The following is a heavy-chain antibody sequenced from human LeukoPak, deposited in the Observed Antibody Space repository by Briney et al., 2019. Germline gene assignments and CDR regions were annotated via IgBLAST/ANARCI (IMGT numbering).Heavy chain of an antibody. J-gene: IGHJ3*01. V-gene: IGHV3-21*01. CDR2: ITSTSTYI. Sequence: PGGSLRLSCSASGFTFNIYSLNWVRQAPGKGLEWVSSITSTSTYIYYADSVKGRFTISRDNAQNSLYLQMNSLRAEDTAVYYCARLRNVDGNLHPFNVWGQGTTVTVSS. D-gene: IGHD4-23*01. CDR3: ARLRNVDGNLHPFNV. CDR1: GFTFNIYS.